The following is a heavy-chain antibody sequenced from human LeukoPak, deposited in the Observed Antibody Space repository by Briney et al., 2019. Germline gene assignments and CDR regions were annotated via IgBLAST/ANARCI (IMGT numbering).Heavy chain of an antibody. CDR3: ARGFGRSVVTAIPRSSYFDS. D-gene: IGHD2-21*02. CDR1: GGSFSGYY. J-gene: IGHJ4*02. V-gene: IGHV4-34*01. Sequence: NPSETLSLPCAVCGGSFSGYYWSWLRQSPGKGLEWIGEINHSGSTNFNPSLKSRVTMSVDTSKNQFSLKVNSVTAADTAVYYCARGFGRSVVTAIPRSSYFDSWGRGTPVTVSS. CDR2: INHSGST.